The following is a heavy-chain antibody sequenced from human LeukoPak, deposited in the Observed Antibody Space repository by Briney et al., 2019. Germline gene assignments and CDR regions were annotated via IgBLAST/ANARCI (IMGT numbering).Heavy chain of an antibody. Sequence: SETLSLTCAVSGYSISSGYYWGWIRQPPGKGLEWIGSIYHSGSTYYNPSLKSRVTISVDTSKNQFSLKLSSVTAAGTAVYYCASYDFWSGYYGRENNWFDPWGQGTLVTVSS. CDR2: IYHSGST. CDR1: GYSISSGYY. CDR3: ASYDFWSGYYGRENNWFDP. V-gene: IGHV4-38-2*01. D-gene: IGHD3-3*01. J-gene: IGHJ5*02.